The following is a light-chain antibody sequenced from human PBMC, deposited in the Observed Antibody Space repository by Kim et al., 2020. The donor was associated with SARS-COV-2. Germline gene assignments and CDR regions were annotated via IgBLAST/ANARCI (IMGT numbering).Light chain of an antibody. CDR3: HQYNSWPLT. V-gene: IGKV3-15*01. Sequence: VSPGERATLSCRASQSVGNNLAWYQQKPGQPPRLLIYGASTRATGIPARFSGSGSGTEFTVTINSLQSDDFAVYYCHQYNSWPLTFGGGTKVDIK. CDR2: GAS. CDR1: QSVGNN. J-gene: IGKJ4*01.